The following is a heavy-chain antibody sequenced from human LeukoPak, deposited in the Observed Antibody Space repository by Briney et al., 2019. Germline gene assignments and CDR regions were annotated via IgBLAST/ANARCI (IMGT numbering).Heavy chain of an antibody. CDR2: IYSGGST. CDR3: ARVGACSSTSCRTYYYYGMDV. D-gene: IGHD2-2*01. J-gene: IGHJ6*02. V-gene: IGHV3-66*01. CDR1: GFTFSSYA. Sequence: GGSLRPSCAASGFTFSSYAMSWVRQAPGKGLEWVSVIYSGGSTYYADSVKGRFTISRDNSKNTLYLQMNSLRAEDTAVYYCARVGACSSTSCRTYYYYGMDVWGQGTTVTVSS.